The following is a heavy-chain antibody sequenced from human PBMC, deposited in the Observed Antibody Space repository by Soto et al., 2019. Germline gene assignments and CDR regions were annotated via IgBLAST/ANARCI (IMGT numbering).Heavy chain of an antibody. V-gene: IGHV3-30-3*01. CDR2: ISYDGSNK. Sequence: GGSLRLSCAASGFTFSSYAMHWVRQAPGKGLEWVAVISYDGSNKYYADSVKGRFTISRDNSKNTLYLQMNSLRAEDTAVYYCARAGLYIVGATAPRGLDYWGQGTLVTVSS. CDR3: ARAGLYIVGATAPRGLDY. D-gene: IGHD1-26*01. CDR1: GFTFSSYA. J-gene: IGHJ4*02.